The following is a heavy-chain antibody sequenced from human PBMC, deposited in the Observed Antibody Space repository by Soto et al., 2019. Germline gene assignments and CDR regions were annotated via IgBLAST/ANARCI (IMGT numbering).Heavy chain of an antibody. CDR3: AKDGGSGWYVY. CDR1: GFTFSSYG. V-gene: IGHV3-30*18. J-gene: IGHJ4*02. Sequence: GGSLRLSCAASGFTFSSYGMHWVRRAPGKGLEWVAVISYDGSNKYYADSVKGRFTISRDNSKNALYLQMNSLRAEDTAVYYCAKDGGSGWYVYWGQGTLVTVSS. D-gene: IGHD6-19*01. CDR2: ISYDGSNK.